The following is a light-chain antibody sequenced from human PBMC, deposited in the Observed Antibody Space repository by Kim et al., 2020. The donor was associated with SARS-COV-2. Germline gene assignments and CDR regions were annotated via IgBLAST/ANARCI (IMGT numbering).Light chain of an antibody. V-gene: IGKV3D-7*01. CDR2: GAS. CDR3: QQDYSLSWT. CDR1: QSVSSSY. J-gene: IGKJ4*02. Sequence: PGERLTLSCRASQSVSSSYLAWYQQKPGQAPRLLIYGASSRAAGISARFSGSGSGTDFTLTISRLEPEDFAVYYCQQDYSLSWTFGGGTKVDIK.